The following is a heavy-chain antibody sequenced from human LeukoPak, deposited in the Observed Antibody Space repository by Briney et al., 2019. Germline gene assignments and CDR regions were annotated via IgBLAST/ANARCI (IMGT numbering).Heavy chain of an antibody. D-gene: IGHD6-19*01. J-gene: IGHJ5*02. CDR1: GFTFSSYA. CDR2: ISGSGGST. Sequence: GGALRLSCAASGFTFSSYAMRWVRQAPGEGGEGVSAISGSGGSTYYADSVKGLFTISRDNSKNPLYLQMNRLRAEDTAVYYCAKGPSRGWYYHWFDPWGQGTLVTVSS. CDR3: AKGPSRGWYYHWFDP. V-gene: IGHV3-23*01.